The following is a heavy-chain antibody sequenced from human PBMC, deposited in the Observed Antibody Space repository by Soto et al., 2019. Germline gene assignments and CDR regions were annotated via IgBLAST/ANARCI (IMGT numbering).Heavy chain of an antibody. Sequence: QVQLVQSGAEVKKPGASVKVSCKASGYTFTSYGISWVRQAPGQGLEWTGWISAYTGNTNYAQKLQGRVTLTTDTSTSTAYMEMRSLRSDDTAVYYCARAIYDSSGPDAFDIWGQGTMVTVSS. V-gene: IGHV1-18*04. CDR2: ISAYTGNT. CDR1: GYTFTSYG. CDR3: ARAIYDSSGPDAFDI. J-gene: IGHJ3*02. D-gene: IGHD3-22*01.